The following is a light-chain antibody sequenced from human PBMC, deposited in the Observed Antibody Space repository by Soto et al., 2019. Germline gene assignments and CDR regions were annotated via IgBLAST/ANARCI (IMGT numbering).Light chain of an antibody. CDR1: QSVSRY. CDR3: QQDGPAPWT. J-gene: IGKJ1*01. V-gene: IGKV3-20*01. CDR2: GAS. Sequence: EIVLTQSPGTLSLSPGERATLSCRASQSVSRYLVWYQHKPAQAPRLLIYGASTRATGIPDRFSGSASGTDFTLTISRLEPEDFAVYYCQQDGPAPWTFGQGTKVEIK.